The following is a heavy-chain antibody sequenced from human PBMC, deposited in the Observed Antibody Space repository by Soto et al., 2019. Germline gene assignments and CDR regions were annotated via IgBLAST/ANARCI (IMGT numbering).Heavy chain of an antibody. V-gene: IGHV3-48*01. Sequence: PGGFLRLSCAASGFTFSSYSMNWVRQAPGKGLEWVSYISSSSSTIYYADSVKGRFTISRDNAKNSLYPQMNSLRAEDTAVYYCARDFVTPHQRFLEWVRGQGTLVTVSS. CDR3: ARDFVTPHQRFLEWV. CDR1: GFTFSSYS. CDR2: ISSSSSTI. J-gene: IGHJ4*02. D-gene: IGHD3-3*01.